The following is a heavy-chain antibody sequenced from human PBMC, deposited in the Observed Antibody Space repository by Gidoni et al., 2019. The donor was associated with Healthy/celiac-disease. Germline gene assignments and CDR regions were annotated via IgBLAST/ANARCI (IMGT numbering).Heavy chain of an antibody. CDR1: GFTFSSYA. Sequence: QVQLVESGGGVVQPGRSLRLSCAASGFTFSSYAMHWVRQAPGKGLEWVAVISYDGSNKYYADSVKGRFTISRDNSKNTLYLQMNSLRAEDTAVYYCAREGRFRGIAVAGVDYWGQGTLVTVSS. CDR3: AREGRFRGIAVAGVDY. V-gene: IGHV3-30*04. J-gene: IGHJ4*02. D-gene: IGHD6-19*01. CDR2: ISYDGSNK.